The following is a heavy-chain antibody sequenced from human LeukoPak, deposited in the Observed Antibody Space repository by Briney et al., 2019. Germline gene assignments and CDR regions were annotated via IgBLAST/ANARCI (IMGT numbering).Heavy chain of an antibody. Sequence: GRSLRLSCAASGVTFSSYAMHWVRQAPGKGLEWVAVISYDGSNKYYADSVKGRFTISRDNSKNTLYLQMNSLRAEDTAVYYCATSGYSSGWVLGYWGQGTLVTVSS. CDR2: ISYDGSNK. D-gene: IGHD6-19*01. J-gene: IGHJ4*02. V-gene: IGHV3-30*03. CDR3: ATSGYSSGWVLGY. CDR1: GVTFSSYA.